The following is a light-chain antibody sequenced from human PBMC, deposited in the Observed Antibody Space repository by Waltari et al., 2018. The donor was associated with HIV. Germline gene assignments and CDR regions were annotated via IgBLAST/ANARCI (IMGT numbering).Light chain of an antibody. V-gene: IGKV4-1*01. J-gene: IGKJ4*01. Sequence: DIVMTQSPDSLPVSLGERATINCTSSRSILYSSDNRNSLAWYQQKPRHLPKLLISWASTRESGVPDRFSGGGSGTDFTLTITRLQAEDVAVYHCQQYFRIPPTFGGGTKVEIK. CDR2: WAS. CDR1: RSILYSSDNRNS. CDR3: QQYFRIPPT.